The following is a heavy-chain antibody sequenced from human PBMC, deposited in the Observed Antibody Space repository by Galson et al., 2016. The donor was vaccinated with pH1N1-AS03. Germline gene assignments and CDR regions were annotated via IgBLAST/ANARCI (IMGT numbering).Heavy chain of an antibody. Sequence: QSGAEVKKPGESLRVSCTGYGYSFSNYWIGWVRQLPGKGLEWMGFIYCGDSDTRYGPSFQGRVTFSADKSTNIAYLQWSRLQASDTAIYYCARVIPVAGFHFDSWGQGTLVTVSS. J-gene: IGHJ4*02. CDR3: ARVIPVAGFHFDS. CDR2: IYCGDSDT. CDR1: GYSFSNYW. D-gene: IGHD6-19*01. V-gene: IGHV5-51*03.